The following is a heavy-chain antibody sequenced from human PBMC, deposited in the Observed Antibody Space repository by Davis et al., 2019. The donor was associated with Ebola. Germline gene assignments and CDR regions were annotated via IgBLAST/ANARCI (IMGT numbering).Heavy chain of an antibody. Sequence: PSETLSLTCDISGDSVSSGGWNWIRQSPSRGLEWLGRTYYSSKWYNDYAVSVKSRITINPDTSKNQFSLQLNSVTPGDTAVYYCARGWLRTGMDVWGKGTTVTVSS. V-gene: IGHV6-1*01. D-gene: IGHD5-12*01. CDR1: GDSVSSGG. CDR2: TYYSSKWYN. CDR3: ARGWLRTGMDV. J-gene: IGHJ6*04.